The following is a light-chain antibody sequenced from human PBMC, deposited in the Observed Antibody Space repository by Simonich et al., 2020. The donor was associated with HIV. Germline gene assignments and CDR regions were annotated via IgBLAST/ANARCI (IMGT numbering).Light chain of an antibody. Sequence: DIVMTQSPDSLVVSLGERATINYKSSQSVLYSSNNKNYLAWYQQKPGQPPNLLIYWASTRESGVPDRFSGSGSGTDFTLTISSLQAEDVAVYYCQQYYSTPLTFGPGTKVEIK. CDR1: QSVLYSSNNKNY. CDR2: WAS. J-gene: IGKJ3*01. V-gene: IGKV4-1*01. CDR3: QQYYSTPLT.